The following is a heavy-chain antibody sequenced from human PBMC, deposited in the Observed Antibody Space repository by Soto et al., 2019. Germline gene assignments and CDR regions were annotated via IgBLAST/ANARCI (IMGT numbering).Heavy chain of an antibody. CDR2: ISYDGSNK. Sequence: PGGSLRLSCAASGFTFSSYAMHWVRQAPGKGLEWVAVISYDGSNKYYADSVKGRFTISRDNSKNTLYLQMNSLRAEDTAVYYCARDTYYYDSSGSRLGGYFDYWGQGTLVTVSS. V-gene: IGHV3-30-3*01. CDR1: GFTFSSYA. D-gene: IGHD3-22*01. CDR3: ARDTYYYDSSGSRLGGYFDY. J-gene: IGHJ4*02.